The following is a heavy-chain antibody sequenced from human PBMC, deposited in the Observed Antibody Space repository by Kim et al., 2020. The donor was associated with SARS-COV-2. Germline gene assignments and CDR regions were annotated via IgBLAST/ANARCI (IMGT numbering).Heavy chain of an antibody. CDR3: ARDRRRYSSGPNWFDP. D-gene: IGHD6-19*01. J-gene: IGHJ5*02. CDR2: IYYSGST. V-gene: IGHV4-59*01. CDR1: GGSISSYY. Sequence: SETLSLTCTVSGGSISSYYWSWIRQPPGKGLEWIGYIYYSGSTNYNPSLKSRVTISVDTSKNQFSLKLSSVTAADTAVYYCARDRRRYSSGPNWFDPWGQGTLVTVSS.